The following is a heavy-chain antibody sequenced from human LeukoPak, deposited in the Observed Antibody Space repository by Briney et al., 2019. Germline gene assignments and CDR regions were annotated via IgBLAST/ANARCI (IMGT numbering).Heavy chain of an antibody. CDR3: AKVRDLYSSGWENDY. Sequence: PGRSLRLSCAASGFTFSSYGMHWVRQAPGKGLEWVAVISYDGSNKYYADSVKGRFTISRDNSKNTLYLQMNSLRAEDTAVYYCAKVRDLYSSGWENDYWGQGTLVTVFS. D-gene: IGHD6-19*01. J-gene: IGHJ4*02. V-gene: IGHV3-30*18. CDR1: GFTFSSYG. CDR2: ISYDGSNK.